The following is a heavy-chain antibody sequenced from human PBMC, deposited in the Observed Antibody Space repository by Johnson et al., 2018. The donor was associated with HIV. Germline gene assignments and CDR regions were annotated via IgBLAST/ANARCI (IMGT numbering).Heavy chain of an antibody. D-gene: IGHD2-21*01. CDR3: VRDDGSDFEAFDI. Sequence: VQVVESGGGLVQPGGSLRLSCAASGFTFTNFWMSWVRQAPGKGLEWVADIKQDGSETYYLDPVKGRFTISRDNARKSLYLQMNNLRAEDTAVYYCVRDDGSDFEAFDIWGLGTMVTVSS. CDR2: IKQDGSET. J-gene: IGHJ3*02. V-gene: IGHV3-7*05. CDR1: GFTFTNFW.